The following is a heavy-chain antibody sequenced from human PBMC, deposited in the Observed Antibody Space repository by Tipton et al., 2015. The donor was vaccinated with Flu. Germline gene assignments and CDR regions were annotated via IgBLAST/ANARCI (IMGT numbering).Heavy chain of an antibody. J-gene: IGHJ3*01. CDR2: IHPRTGVT. V-gene: IGHV1-46*01. D-gene: IGHD1-1*01. Sequence: QVQLVQSGAEVKKPGASVNISCKASGYTFTSYHLHWVRQAPGQGLEWVGVIHPRTGVTTYAQKFQVKVAMTRDTSTSTVYIELRSLASEDAAIYFCARTYFPDKKVEPGHAFDFWGQGTMVTVSS. CDR1: GYTFTSYH. CDR3: ARTYFPDKKVEPGHAFDF.